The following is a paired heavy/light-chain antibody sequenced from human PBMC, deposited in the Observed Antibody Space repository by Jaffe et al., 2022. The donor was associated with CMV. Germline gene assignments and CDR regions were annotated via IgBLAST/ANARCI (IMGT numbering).Light chain of an antibody. V-gene: IGLV1-47*01. CDR2: RND. Sequence: QSVLTQPPSASGTPGQRVTISCSGSSSNIGSNYVHWYQQVPGTAPKLLIYRNDQRPSGVPDRFSGSKSGTSASLAISGLRSEDEADYYCAVWDDILSGLFGTGTKVTVL. CDR1: SSNIGSNY. J-gene: IGLJ1*01. CDR3: AVWDDILSGL.
Heavy chain of an antibody. V-gene: IGHV3-23*01. Sequence: EVQLLESGGGLVQPGGSLRLSCAASGFSFSSYAMSWVRQAPGMGLEWISSIGDRGRPTHYAGSVKGRFTISRDNSGYTLHLQMDNLRAEDTAVYYCAKHDEWLATDKVGSDYAMDVWGQGTTVTVSS. CDR3: AKHDEWLATDKVGSDYAMDV. CDR2: IGDRGRPT. J-gene: IGHJ6*02. CDR1: GFSFSSYA. D-gene: IGHD6-19*01.